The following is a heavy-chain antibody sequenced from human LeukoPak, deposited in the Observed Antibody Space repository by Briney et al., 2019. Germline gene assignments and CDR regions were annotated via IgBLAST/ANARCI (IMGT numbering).Heavy chain of an antibody. CDR2: IYTSGST. J-gene: IGHJ4*02. D-gene: IGHD5-24*01. V-gene: IGHV4-61*02. CDR1: GDSISSGSYY. Sequence: SETLSLTCTVSGDSISSGSYYWSWIRQPAGKGLEWIGRIYTSGSTNYNPSLKSRVTISVDTSKNQFSLKLSSVTAADTAMYYCARGRVEMATIDFDYWGQGTLVTVSS. CDR3: ARGRVEMATIDFDY.